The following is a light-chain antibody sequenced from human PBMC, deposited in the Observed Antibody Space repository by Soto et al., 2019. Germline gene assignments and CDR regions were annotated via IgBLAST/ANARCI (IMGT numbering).Light chain of an antibody. CDR1: QSVSDKY. Sequence: ILLTQSPCTLALSPGERATLSCRASQSVSDKYLAWYQQKPGQAPRLLMYRASNRATGIPERFSGSGSGTDFTLTISRLEPEDFAVYYCQQYGSSPWTFGQGTKVDIK. CDR2: RAS. J-gene: IGKJ1*01. CDR3: QQYGSSPWT. V-gene: IGKV3-20*01.